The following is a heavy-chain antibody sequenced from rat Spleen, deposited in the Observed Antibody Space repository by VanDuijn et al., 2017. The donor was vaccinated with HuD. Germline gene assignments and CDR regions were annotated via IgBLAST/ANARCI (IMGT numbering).Heavy chain of an antibody. CDR1: GFSLASYN. J-gene: IGHJ2*01. Sequence: QVQLKESGPGLVQPSQTLSLTCTVSGFSLASYNVHWVRQPTGKGLEWMGIIWTGGTTDYNSALKSRLSISRDTSKSQVFLQVNSLKTEDTGIYYCTRTAMMVPFDYWGQGVMVTVSS. CDR2: IWTGGTT. D-gene: IGHD1-12*02. V-gene: IGHV2-30*01. CDR3: TRTAMMVPFDY.